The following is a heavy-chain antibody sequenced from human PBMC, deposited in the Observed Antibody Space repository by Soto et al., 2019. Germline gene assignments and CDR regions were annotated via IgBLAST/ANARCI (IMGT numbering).Heavy chain of an antibody. D-gene: IGHD3-22*01. CDR2: IYYSGST. V-gene: IGHV4-39*01. J-gene: IGHJ4*02. Sequence: KTSETLSLTCTVSGGSISSSSYYWGWIRQPPGKGLEWIGSIYYSGSTYYNPSLKSRVTISVDTSKNQFSLKLSSVTAADTAVYYCARHPRFASGYYYFDYWGQGTLVTVSS. CDR3: ARHPRFASGYYYFDY. CDR1: GGSISSSSYY.